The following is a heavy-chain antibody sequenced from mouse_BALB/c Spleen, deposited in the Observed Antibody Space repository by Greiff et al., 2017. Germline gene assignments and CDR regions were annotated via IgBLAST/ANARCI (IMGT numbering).Heavy chain of an antibody. CDR1: GFTFSSYG. D-gene: IGHD2-4*01. CDR2: ISSGGSYT. V-gene: IGHV5-6*02. CDR3: ARQITTNAMDY. J-gene: IGHJ4*01. Sequence: EVMLVESGGDLVKPGGSLKLSCAASGFTFSSYGMSWVRQTPDKRLEWVATISSGGSYTYYPDSVKGRFTISRDNAKNTLYLQMSSLKSEDTAMYYCARQITTNAMDYWGQGTSVTVSS.